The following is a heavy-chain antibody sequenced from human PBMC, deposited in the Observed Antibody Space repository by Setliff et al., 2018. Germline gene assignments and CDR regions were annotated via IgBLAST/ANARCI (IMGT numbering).Heavy chain of an antibody. CDR1: GYTFSSYA. CDR3: ARDGGEY. J-gene: IGHJ4*02. Sequence: ASVKVSCKASGYTFSSYAMHWVRQAPGQRLEWMGWINAGNGNTKYSQKFQGRFTISRDNAKNSLYLQMNSLRAEDTAVYYCARDGGEYWGQGTLVTVSS. CDR2: INAGNGNT. V-gene: IGHV1-3*01. D-gene: IGHD3-16*01.